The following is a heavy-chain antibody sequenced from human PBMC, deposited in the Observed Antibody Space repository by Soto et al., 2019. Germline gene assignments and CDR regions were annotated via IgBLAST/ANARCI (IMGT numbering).Heavy chain of an antibody. V-gene: IGHV1-3*01. Sequence: ASVKVSCKASGYTFTSYAMHWVRQAPGQRLEWMGWINAGNGNTKYSQKFQGRVTITRDTSASTAYMELSSLRSEDTAVYYCARGWANNWNLDYWGQGTLVTVSS. J-gene: IGHJ4*02. CDR3: ARGWANNWNLDY. CDR2: INAGNGNT. D-gene: IGHD1-1*01. CDR1: GYTFTSYA.